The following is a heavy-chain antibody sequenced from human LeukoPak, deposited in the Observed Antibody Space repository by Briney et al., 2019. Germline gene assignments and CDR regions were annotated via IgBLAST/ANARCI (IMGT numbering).Heavy chain of an antibody. Sequence: ASVKVSCKTSGYTFTGSYMHWVRQAPGQGLEWMGWINPNSGDTHYAQKFQGRVTMTRDTSINTAYMEMARLTSDDTAVYYRSRDTTPLDYWGQGTLVTVSS. J-gene: IGHJ4*02. D-gene: IGHD1-14*01. CDR1: GYTFTGSY. CDR2: INPNSGDT. V-gene: IGHV1-2*02. CDR3: SRDTTPLDY.